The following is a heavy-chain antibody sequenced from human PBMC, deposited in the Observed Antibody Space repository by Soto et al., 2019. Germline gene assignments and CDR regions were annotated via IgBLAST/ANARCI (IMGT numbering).Heavy chain of an antibody. J-gene: IGHJ4*02. Sequence: QVQLQESGPGLVKPSQTLSLTCTVSGGSISSGGYYWSWIRQHPGKGLEWIGYIYYSGSTSYNPSLKSRVTISVDTSKNQFSLKLSSVTAADTAVYYCARDSPSSTSGVGENWGQGTLVTVSS. D-gene: IGHD2-2*01. CDR2: IYYSGST. CDR3: ARDSPSSTSGVGEN. V-gene: IGHV4-31*03. CDR1: GGSISSGGYY.